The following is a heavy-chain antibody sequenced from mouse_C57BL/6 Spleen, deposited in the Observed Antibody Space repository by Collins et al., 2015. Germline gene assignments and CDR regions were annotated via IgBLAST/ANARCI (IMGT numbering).Heavy chain of an antibody. D-gene: IGHD2-14*01. CDR3: ARAYRYDEGYFDY. V-gene: IGHV1-87*01. CDR2: IYPGDGDT. J-gene: IGHJ2*01. CDR1: GYTFTSYW. Sequence: QVQLQQSGAELARPGASVKLSCKASGYTFTSYWMQWVKQRPGQGLEWIGAIYPGDGDTRYTQKFKDKATLTADKSSSTAYMQLSSLASEDSAVYYCARAYRYDEGYFDYWGQGSLSQSPQ.